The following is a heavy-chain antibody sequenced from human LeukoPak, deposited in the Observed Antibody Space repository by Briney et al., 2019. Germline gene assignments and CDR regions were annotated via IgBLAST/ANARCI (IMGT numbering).Heavy chain of an antibody. CDR3: AKDPNGDYIGAFDF. CDR2: IIGNGGWA. Sequence: TGGSLRLSCAASGLTFSNYAMMWLRQAPGKELEWVAAIIGNGGWALYADSVKGRFTISRDNSKNTLYLQMSSLRAEDTAVYYCAKDPNGDYIGAFDFWGQGTMITVSS. CDR1: GLTFSNYA. D-gene: IGHD4-17*01. V-gene: IGHV3-23*01. J-gene: IGHJ3*01.